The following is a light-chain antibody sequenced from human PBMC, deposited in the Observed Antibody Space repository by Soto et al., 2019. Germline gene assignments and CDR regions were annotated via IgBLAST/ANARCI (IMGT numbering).Light chain of an antibody. V-gene: IGKV1-39*01. CDR3: QQSYSTPLT. J-gene: IGKJ4*01. CDR2: GTS. Sequence: DIQMTQSRSSLSASVGDRVTITCRASENIFSYVNWYQQKSGNAPKLLIFGTSSLHSGVPSGFSGSGSGTDFTLTISSLQPEDFATYYCQQSYSTPLTFGGGAKVDIK. CDR1: ENIFSY.